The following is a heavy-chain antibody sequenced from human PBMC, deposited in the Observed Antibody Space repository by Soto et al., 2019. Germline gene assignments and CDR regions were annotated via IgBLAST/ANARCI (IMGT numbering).Heavy chain of an antibody. CDR3: ARYSGKYQGPIDY. Sequence: GESLKISCKGSGYSFAGYWITWVRQKPGKGLEWMGRIDPSDSQTYYSPSFRGHVTISVTKSITTVYLQMNSLRAEDTAVYFCARYSGKYQGPIDYWGQGTLVTVSS. CDR2: IDPSDSQT. CDR1: GYSFAGYW. D-gene: IGHD1-26*01. J-gene: IGHJ4*02. V-gene: IGHV5-10-1*01.